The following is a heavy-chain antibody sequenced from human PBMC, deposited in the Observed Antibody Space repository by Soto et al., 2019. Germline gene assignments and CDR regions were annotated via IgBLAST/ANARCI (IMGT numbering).Heavy chain of an antibody. CDR2: VYHTGRT. J-gene: IGHJ4*02. CDR1: GGSFKSGSYS. CDR3: ARDFAYFDS. V-gene: IGHV4-61*01. D-gene: IGHD3-3*01. Sequence: SETLSLTCTVSGGSFKSGSYSWSWIRQPPGKGLEWIGYVYHTGRTSYNPSLKSRVSISMDTSKNQFTPNLDSVTAADTAVYFCARDFAYFDSWGQGTLVTVSS.